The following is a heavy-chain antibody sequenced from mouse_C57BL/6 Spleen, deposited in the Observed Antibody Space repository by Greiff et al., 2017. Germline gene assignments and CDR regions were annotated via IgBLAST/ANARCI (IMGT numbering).Heavy chain of an antibody. J-gene: IGHJ2*01. CDR1: GYAFSSSW. V-gene: IGHV1-82*01. CDR3: ARDRAVATDY. D-gene: IGHD1-1*01. CDR2: IYPGDGDT. Sequence: VQLQQSGPELVKPGASVKISCKASGYAFSSSWLNWVQQRPGKGLEWIGRIYPGDGDTNYKGKFKGKDTLTADKPSSTAYMQLSSLTSEDSAVYFCARDRAVATDYWGQGTTLTVAS.